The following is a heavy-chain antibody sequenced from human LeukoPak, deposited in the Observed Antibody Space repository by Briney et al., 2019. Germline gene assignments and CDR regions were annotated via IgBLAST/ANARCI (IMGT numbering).Heavy chain of an antibody. D-gene: IGHD2-15*01. Sequence: SVKVSCKASGGTFSSYATSWVRQAPGQRLEWMGGIIPIFGTANYAQKFQGRVTITADESTSTAYMELSSLRSEDTAVYYCARIDCSGGSCYPGHAFDIWGQGTMVTVSS. CDR2: IIPIFGTA. J-gene: IGHJ3*02. CDR3: ARIDCSGGSCYPGHAFDI. CDR1: GGTFSSYA. V-gene: IGHV1-69*13.